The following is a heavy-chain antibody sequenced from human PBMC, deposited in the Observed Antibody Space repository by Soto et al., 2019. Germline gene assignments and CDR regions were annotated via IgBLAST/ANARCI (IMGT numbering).Heavy chain of an antibody. D-gene: IGHD6-13*01. Sequence: AGESLKISCKGSGYTFTNYWIDWVRQMPGKGLEWMGIIYPGDSNTKYSPSFQGQVTISADKSTSIVFLQWSTLKASDTAMYYCARHLGSPSYYSGMDVWGQGTTVTVSS. CDR1: GYTFTNYW. CDR3: ARHLGSPSYYSGMDV. CDR2: IYPGDSNT. J-gene: IGHJ6*02. V-gene: IGHV5-51*01.